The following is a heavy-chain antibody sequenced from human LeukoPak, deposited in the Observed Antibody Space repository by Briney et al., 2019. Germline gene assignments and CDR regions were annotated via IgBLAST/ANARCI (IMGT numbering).Heavy chain of an antibody. CDR1: GYTFTRYD. D-gene: IGHD2-15*01. CDR3: ARVDGSPDS. J-gene: IGHJ4*02. V-gene: IGHV1-8*03. CDR2: VNLKSGNT. Sequence: ASVKVSCKASGYTFTRYDINWVRQATGQGLEWMGWVNLKSGNTGSAQEFQGRVTITRDTSINTAYMELSSLRPEDTGVYYCARVDGSPDSWGRGTLVTVSS.